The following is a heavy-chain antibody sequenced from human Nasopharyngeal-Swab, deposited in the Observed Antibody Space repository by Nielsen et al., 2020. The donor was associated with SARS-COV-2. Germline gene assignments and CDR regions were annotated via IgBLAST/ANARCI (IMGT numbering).Heavy chain of an antibody. V-gene: IGHV1-8*01. J-gene: IGHJ4*02. CDR1: GYTFTSYD. CDR3: ARARSFWSGTPVY. D-gene: IGHD3-3*01. Sequence: ASVKVSCKASGYTFTSYDINWVRQATGQGLEWMGWMNPNSGNTGYAQKFQGRVTMTRNTSISTAYMKLSSLRSEDTAVYYCARARSFWSGTPVYWGQGTLVTVSS. CDR2: MNPNSGNT.